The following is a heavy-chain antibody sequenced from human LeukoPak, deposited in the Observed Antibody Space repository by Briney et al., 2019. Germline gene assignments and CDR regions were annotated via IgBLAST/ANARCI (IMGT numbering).Heavy chain of an antibody. D-gene: IGHD3-22*01. CDR1: GGSFSGYY. J-gene: IGHJ1*01. CDR2: INHSGGT. Sequence: SETLSLTCAVYGGSFSGYYWSWIRQPPGKGLEWIGEINHSGGTNYNPSLKSRVTISVDTSKNQFSLKLSSVTAADTAVYYCARDSYDSSGYSAEYFQHWGQGTLVTASS. V-gene: IGHV4-34*01. CDR3: ARDSYDSSGYSAEYFQH.